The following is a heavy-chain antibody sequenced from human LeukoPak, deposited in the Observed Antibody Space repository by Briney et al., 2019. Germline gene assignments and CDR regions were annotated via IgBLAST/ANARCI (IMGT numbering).Heavy chain of an antibody. CDR1: GASVSSYF. J-gene: IGHJ1*01. V-gene: IGHV4-59*02. CDR2: MYNSGST. Sequence: SETLSLTCTVSGASVSSYFWSWIRRPPGKGLEWIGQMYNSGSTDYNPSLKSRVTISVDTSKNQLSLKLSSVTAADTALYYCAGDEGCRGSSCSRGYFHDWGQGTLVTVSS. D-gene: IGHD2-15*01. CDR3: AGDEGCRGSSCSRGYFHD.